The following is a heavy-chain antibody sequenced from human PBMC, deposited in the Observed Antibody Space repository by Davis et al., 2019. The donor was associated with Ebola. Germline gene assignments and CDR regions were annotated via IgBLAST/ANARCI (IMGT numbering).Heavy chain of an antibody. V-gene: IGHV1-18*04. CDR3: ARAQFPTTSDH. J-gene: IGHJ4*02. D-gene: IGHD1-1*01. CDR1: GYPFTGYY. CDR2: INPHNGNT. Sequence: ASVKVSCKASGYPFTGYYMHWVRQAPGQGLEWMGWINPHNGNTNYAQNVQGRVTMTTDTSTSTAYMEVGSLKSDDTAVYYCARAQFPTTSDHWGQGTLVTVSS.